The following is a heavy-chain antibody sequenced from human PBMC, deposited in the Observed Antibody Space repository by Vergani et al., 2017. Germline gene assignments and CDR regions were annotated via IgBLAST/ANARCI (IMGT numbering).Heavy chain of an antibody. V-gene: IGHV4-31*03. D-gene: IGHD3-16*02. CDR1: GGSISSGGYY. Sequence: QVQLQESGPGLVKPSQTPSPTCTVPGGSISSGGYYWSWIRQHPGKGLEWIGYIYYSGSTYYNPSLKSRVTISVDTSKNQFSLKLSSVTAADTAVYYCAREGIVNYFDYWGQGTLVTVSS. CDR3: AREGIVNYFDY. J-gene: IGHJ4*02. CDR2: IYYSGST.